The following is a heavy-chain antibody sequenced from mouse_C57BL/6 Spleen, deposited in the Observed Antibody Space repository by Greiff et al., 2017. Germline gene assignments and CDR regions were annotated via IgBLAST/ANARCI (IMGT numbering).Heavy chain of an antibody. CDR3: ARDEYYGSSSFAY. CDR2: IYPGDGDT. V-gene: IGHV1-80*01. J-gene: IGHJ3*01. Sequence: LQESGAELVKPGASVKISCKASGYAFSSYWMNWVKQRPGKGLEWIGQIYPGDGDTNYNGKFKGKAKLTADKSSSTAYMQLSSLTSEDSAVYFCARDEYYGSSSFAYWGQGTLVTVSA. D-gene: IGHD1-1*01. CDR1: GYAFSSYW.